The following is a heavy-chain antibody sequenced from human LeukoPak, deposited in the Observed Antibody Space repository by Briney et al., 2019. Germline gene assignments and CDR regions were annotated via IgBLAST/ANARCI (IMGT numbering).Heavy chain of an antibody. CDR2: TSYSEGT. CDR3: ATADWESFYFDS. Sequence: PSETLSLTCTVSGGSISSNNFYWGWIRQPPGKGLEWIGFTSYSEGTYYNPSLMSRITISVDRSQNQFSLKMRDVTAADTAVYFCATADWESFYFDSWGQGALVAVSS. D-gene: IGHD1-26*01. V-gene: IGHV4-39*07. CDR1: GGSISSNNFY. J-gene: IGHJ4*02.